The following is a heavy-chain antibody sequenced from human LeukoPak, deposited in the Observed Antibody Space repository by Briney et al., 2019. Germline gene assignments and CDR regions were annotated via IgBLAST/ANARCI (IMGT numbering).Heavy chain of an antibody. CDR1: GFIFSNYG. CDR2: IHHDVSKK. J-gene: IGHJ4*02. V-gene: IGHV3-30*02. CDR3: AKSHCSGGSCDQGNYFDY. Sequence: GGSLRLSCAASGFIFSNYGMHWVRQAPGKGLEWVAFIHHDVSKKFYADSVKGRFSISRDKSKNTLYLQMNSLRVEDTAVYYCAKSHCSGGSCDQGNYFDYWGQGTLVTVSS. D-gene: IGHD2-15*01.